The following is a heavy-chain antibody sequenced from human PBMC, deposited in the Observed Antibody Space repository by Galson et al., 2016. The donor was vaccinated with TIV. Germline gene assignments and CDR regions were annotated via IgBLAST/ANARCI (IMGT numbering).Heavy chain of an antibody. D-gene: IGHD4-17*01. V-gene: IGHV3-30*18. CDR2: ISSDGNNK. J-gene: IGHJ4*02. CDR1: GFIISPYG. Sequence: SLRLSCAASGFIISPYGLHWVRQAPGKGLEWVAVISSDGNNKDYADSVKGRFTISRDNSKNTLYLQMSGLRPEDTAVYYCAKDPRIYGDYLLAYFDYWGQGTLVTVSS. CDR3: AKDPRIYGDYLLAYFDY.